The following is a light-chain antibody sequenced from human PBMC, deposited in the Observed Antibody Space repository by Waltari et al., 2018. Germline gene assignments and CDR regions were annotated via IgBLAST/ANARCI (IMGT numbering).Light chain of an antibody. V-gene: IGLV6-57*02. Sequence: NFMLTQPHSVSESAGKTVIISCTGSSDNIANNYVQWYQPRPGGAPVTLIYEDNQRASGVPDRFSGSIDSSSNSASLTISGLRTEDEAYYFCQSYYAYDVIFGGGTKLTVL. J-gene: IGLJ2*01. CDR1: SDNIANNY. CDR3: QSYYAYDVI. CDR2: EDN.